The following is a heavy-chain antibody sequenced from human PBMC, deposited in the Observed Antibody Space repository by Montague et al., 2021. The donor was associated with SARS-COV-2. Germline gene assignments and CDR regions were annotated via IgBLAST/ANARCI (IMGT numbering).Heavy chain of an antibody. J-gene: IGHJ4*02. CDR1: GFIVSNKY. CDR2: IYHDGST. CDR3: ATSGAPNLGDS. Sequence: SLRLSCAASGFIVSNKYMSWVRQAAGKGLDWVSIIYHDGSTYYSDSLKGRFTISRDNSKNTLYLQMNDLEPEHMAVYYFATSGAPNLGDSWGQGTLVTVSS. V-gene: IGHV3-53*01. D-gene: IGHD2-8*01.